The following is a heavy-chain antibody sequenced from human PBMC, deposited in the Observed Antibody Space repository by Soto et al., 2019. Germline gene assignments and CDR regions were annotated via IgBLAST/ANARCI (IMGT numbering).Heavy chain of an antibody. V-gene: IGHV3-74*02. CDR3: ASDLSGRADV. CDR2: MNEDGGTT. J-gene: IGHJ6*02. CDR1: GFSFSSYW. D-gene: IGHD3-10*01. Sequence: EVQLVESGGGLVRPGGSLRLSCAASGFSFSSYWMHWVRQVPGKGLVWVARMNEDGGTTDYADSVKGRFTISRDNAKNTLYLQMNSLIVEDTDVYYCASDLSGRADVWGQGTTVTVSS.